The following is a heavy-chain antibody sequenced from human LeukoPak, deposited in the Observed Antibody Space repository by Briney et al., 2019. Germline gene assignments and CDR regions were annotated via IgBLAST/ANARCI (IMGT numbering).Heavy chain of an antibody. CDR1: GFTFSSYS. D-gene: IGHD5-24*01. CDR3: ARETPRRGETRDGYR. J-gene: IGHJ4*02. Sequence: GGSLRLSCAASGFTFSSYSMNCVRQAPGKGLEWVSSISNSSRYTYYTDSVKGRFTISRDNAKNSLYLQINSLRVEDTAVYYCARETPRRGETRDGYRWGQGTLVTVSS. V-gene: IGHV3-21*01. CDR2: ISNSSRYT.